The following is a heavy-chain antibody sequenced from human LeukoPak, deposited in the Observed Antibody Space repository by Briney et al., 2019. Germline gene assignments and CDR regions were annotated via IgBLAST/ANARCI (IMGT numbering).Heavy chain of an antibody. J-gene: IGHJ4*02. CDR2: ISYDGSNE. D-gene: IGHD3-22*01. CDR3: ARKDSSGYSFDY. CDR1: GFTFSSYA. Sequence: QPGGSLRLSCAASGFTFSSYAMHWVRQAPGKGLEWVAVISYDGSNEYHADSVKGRFTISRDNSKNTLYLQMNSLRAEDTAVYYCARKDSSGYSFDYWGQGTLVTVSS. V-gene: IGHV3-30*04.